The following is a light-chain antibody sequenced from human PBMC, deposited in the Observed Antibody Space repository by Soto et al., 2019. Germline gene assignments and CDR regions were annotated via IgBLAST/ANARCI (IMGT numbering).Light chain of an antibody. CDR2: GAS. Sequence: EIVLTQSPGTLSLSPGERATLSCRASQSVSSSYLAWYQQKPGQAPRLLIYGASSRATGIPDRFSGSGSGTDFTLTISRLEREDFAVYYCQQYGRSPPFAFGAGTKVDIK. CDR3: QQYGRSPPFA. J-gene: IGKJ3*01. CDR1: QSVSSSY. V-gene: IGKV3-20*01.